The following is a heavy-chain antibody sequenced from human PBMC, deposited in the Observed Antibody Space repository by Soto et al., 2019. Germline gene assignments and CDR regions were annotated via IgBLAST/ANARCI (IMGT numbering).Heavy chain of an antibody. CDR1: GGSISSYY. D-gene: IGHD6-19*01. CDR2: IYYSGST. V-gene: IGHV4-59*01. J-gene: IGHJ4*02. Sequence: PSETLSLTCTVSGGSISSYYWSWIRQPPGKGLEWIGYIYYSGSTNYNPSLKSRVTMTTDTSTSTAYMELRSLRSDDTAVYYCARGLVYSSGWGHFDYWGQGTLVTVPQ. CDR3: ARGLVYSSGWGHFDY.